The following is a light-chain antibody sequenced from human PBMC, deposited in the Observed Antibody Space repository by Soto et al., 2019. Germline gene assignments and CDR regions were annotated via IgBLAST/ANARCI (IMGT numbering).Light chain of an antibody. CDR3: CSYTSSNTYV. V-gene: IGLV2-14*03. J-gene: IGLJ1*01. CDR2: DVS. Sequence: QSVLTQPASVSGSPGQSITISCTGTSSDVGGFNYVSWYQQHPGKAPKLLVFDVSYWPPGASNRFSGSKSGNTASLTISGLQAEDEADYYCCSYTSSNTYVFGSGTKLTVL. CDR1: SSDVGGFNY.